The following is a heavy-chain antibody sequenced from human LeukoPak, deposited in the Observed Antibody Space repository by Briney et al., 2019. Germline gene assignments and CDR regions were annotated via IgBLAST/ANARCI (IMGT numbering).Heavy chain of an antibody. Sequence: QAGGSLRLSCAASGFTFSSYEMSWVRQAPGKGLEWVSVIYSGGSTYYADSVKGRFTISRDNSKNTLYLQMNSLRAEDTAVYYCARDRYDILTGSYYYCYGMDVWGQGTTVTVSS. J-gene: IGHJ6*02. CDR2: IYSGGST. D-gene: IGHD3-9*01. CDR3: ARDRYDILTGSYYYCYGMDV. V-gene: IGHV3-66*01. CDR1: GFTFSSYE.